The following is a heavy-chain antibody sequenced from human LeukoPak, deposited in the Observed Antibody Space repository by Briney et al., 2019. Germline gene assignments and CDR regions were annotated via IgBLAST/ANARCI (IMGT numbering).Heavy chain of an antibody. V-gene: IGHV3-23*01. CDR1: GFTFRSYA. D-gene: IGHD3-22*01. Sequence: PGGSLRLSCAASGFTFRSYAMSWVRQAPGKGLEWVSAISGSGGSTYYADSVKGRFTISRDNSKNTLYPQMNSLRAEDTAVYYCAKDRSSYYYDSSGYSPFDYWGQGTLVTVSS. CDR2: ISGSGGST. CDR3: AKDRSSYYYDSSGYSPFDY. J-gene: IGHJ4*02.